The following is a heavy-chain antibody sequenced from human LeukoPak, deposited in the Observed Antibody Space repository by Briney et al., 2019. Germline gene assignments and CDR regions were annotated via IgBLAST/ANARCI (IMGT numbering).Heavy chain of an antibody. CDR1: GFTFSNYA. CDR2: ISGSGGTA. D-gene: IGHD6-19*01. Sequence: GGSLRLSCAGSGFTFSNYAMSWVRQAPEKGLEWVSGISGSGGTAHYADSVQGRFTISRDNSKSTLFLQMNSLRADDTAVYYCAKGTYNSGWYYFDYWGQGTLVTVSS. J-gene: IGHJ4*02. CDR3: AKGTYNSGWYYFDY. V-gene: IGHV3-23*01.